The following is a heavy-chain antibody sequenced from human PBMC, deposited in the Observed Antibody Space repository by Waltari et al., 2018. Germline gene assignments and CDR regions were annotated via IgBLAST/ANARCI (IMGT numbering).Heavy chain of an antibody. J-gene: IGHJ6*02. Sequence: EGQLVESGGGLVQPGDSLRLSCAASGFTFSPYWMNWLGQVPGRGPLGVSGIRRAAGETGYADCVKGGFTTVGDNGKNKLVLQMKRLRVEGTAVYYCVRVARRTSRGPVPGRHDYDGMDVGGHGTTVTVS. CDR1: GFTFSPYW. V-gene: IGHV3-74*01. CDR3: VRVARRTSRGPVPGRHDYDGMDV. CDR2: IRRAAGET. D-gene: IGHD1-26*01.